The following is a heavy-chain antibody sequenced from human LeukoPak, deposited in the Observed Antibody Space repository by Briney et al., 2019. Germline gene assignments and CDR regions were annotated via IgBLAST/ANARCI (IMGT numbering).Heavy chain of an antibody. CDR1: VGSISDSSCY. J-gene: IGHJ4*02. CDR2: IYFSGTT. D-gene: IGHD3-10*01. Sequence: SETLSLTCTVSVGSISDSSCYWGWIRQPPGKGLEWVGSIYFSGTTYYNPSLKSRVTISVDTSKNQFSLKLSSVTAADTAVYYCASAPRRGSIGGRDNWGQGTLVTVSS. CDR3: ASAPRRGSIGGRDN. V-gene: IGHV4-39*01.